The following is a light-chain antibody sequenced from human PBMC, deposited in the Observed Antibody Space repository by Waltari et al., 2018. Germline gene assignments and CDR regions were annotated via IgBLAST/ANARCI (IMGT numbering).Light chain of an antibody. CDR2: IKCDGSH. CDR3: QTWGSGPWV. J-gene: IGLJ3*02. CDR1: SGHSSNA. V-gene: IGLV4-69*01. Sequence: QLVLTQSPSASASLGASVKLTCTLSSGHSSNAIAWHQQQPEKGPRFLRKIKCDGSHTKGDGIPDRFSGSSSGAERYLTISSLQSEDEADYYCQTWGSGPWVFGGGTKLTVL.